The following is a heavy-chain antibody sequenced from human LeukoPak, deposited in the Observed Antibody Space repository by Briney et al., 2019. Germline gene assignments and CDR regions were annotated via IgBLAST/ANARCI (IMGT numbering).Heavy chain of an antibody. CDR2: IKKDGSEK. J-gene: IGHJ4*02. CDR3: ARETRYYYDSSAYYSGYFHY. Sequence: GGSLRLSCAASGFTFSTYWMTWVRQAPRKGVEWVAKIKKDGSEKYYVDSVKGRFTISRDNAKNSLYLQMNSLRAEDTAVYYCARETRYYYDSSAYYSGYFHYWGQGTLVTVSS. D-gene: IGHD3-22*01. V-gene: IGHV3-7*01. CDR1: GFTFSTYW.